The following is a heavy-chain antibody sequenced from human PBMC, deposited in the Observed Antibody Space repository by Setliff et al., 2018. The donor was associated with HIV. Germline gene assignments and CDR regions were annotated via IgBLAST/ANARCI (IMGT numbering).Heavy chain of an antibody. D-gene: IGHD7-27*01. CDR3: IRRRRAPGTGDLEAY. V-gene: IGHV5-51*01. Sequence: PGESLKISCKGSGYSFTSYWIGWVRQMPGKGLEWMGIIYPGDSDTRYSPSFQGQVTISADRSITTAYLQWRSLKTSDTAIYYCIRRRRAPGTGDLEAYWGQGTLVTVSS. J-gene: IGHJ4*02. CDR1: GYSFTSYW. CDR2: IYPGDSDT.